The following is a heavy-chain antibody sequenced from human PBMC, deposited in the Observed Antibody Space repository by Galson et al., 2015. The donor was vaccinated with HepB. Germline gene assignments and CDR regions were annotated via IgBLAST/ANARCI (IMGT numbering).Heavy chain of an antibody. J-gene: IGHJ4*02. D-gene: IGHD3-10*01. CDR1: GYTFTSYG. V-gene: IGHV1-18*04. Sequence: SVKVSCKASGYTFTSYGISWVRQAPGQGLEWMGWISPYNGNTNYAQTLQGRVTMTTDTSTSTAYMELRSLRSDDTAVYYCARAVMVREISADYWGQGTLVTVSS. CDR3: ARAVMVREISADY. CDR2: ISPYNGNT.